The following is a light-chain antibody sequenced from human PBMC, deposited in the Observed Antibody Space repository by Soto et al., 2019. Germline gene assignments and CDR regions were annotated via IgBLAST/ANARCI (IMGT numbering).Light chain of an antibody. Sequence: DIQMTQSPSSLSASVGDRVTITCRASQSISSYLNWYQQKPGKAPKLLIYAASSLQSGVPSRFSGSGSGTDFTLTISSLQPEDFPTYYCQPSYSTPPTFGQGTKVDIK. CDR1: QSISSY. J-gene: IGKJ1*01. CDR2: AAS. CDR3: QPSYSTPPT. V-gene: IGKV1-39*01.